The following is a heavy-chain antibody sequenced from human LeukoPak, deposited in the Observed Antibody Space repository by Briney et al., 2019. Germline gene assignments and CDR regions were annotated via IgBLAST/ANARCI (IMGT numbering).Heavy chain of an antibody. CDR2: MNPNSGNT. J-gene: IGHJ4*02. V-gene: IGHV1-8*01. Sequence: ASVTVSCKASGYTFTSYDINWVRQATGQGLEWMGWMNPNSGNTGYAQKFQGRVTMTRNTSISTAYMELSSLRSEDTAVYYCARGVGPYYYDSSGYPHSKYFDYWGQGTLVTVSS. D-gene: IGHD3-22*01. CDR1: GYTFTSYD. CDR3: ARGVGPYYYDSSGYPHSKYFDY.